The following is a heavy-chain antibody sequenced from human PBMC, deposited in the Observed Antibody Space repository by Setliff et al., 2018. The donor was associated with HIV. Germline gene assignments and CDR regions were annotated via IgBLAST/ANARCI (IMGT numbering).Heavy chain of an antibody. V-gene: IGHV1-8*02. Sequence: ASVKVSCKASGYPFSSYDIHWVRQATGQGLEWMGWMNPNSASTGYAQKFQGRVTMTRDTSTSTAYMELSSLRSEDTAVYYCTRGADYLGIPSYYYYYMDVWGKGTTVTVSS. D-gene: IGHD7-27*01. CDR2: MNPNSAST. J-gene: IGHJ6*03. CDR3: TRGADYLGIPSYYYYYMDV. CDR1: GYPFSSYD.